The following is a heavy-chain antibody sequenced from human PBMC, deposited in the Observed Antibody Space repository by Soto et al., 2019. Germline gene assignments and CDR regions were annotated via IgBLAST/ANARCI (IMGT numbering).Heavy chain of an antibody. CDR2: IIPIYGTA. J-gene: IGHJ2*01. Sequence: QVQLVQSGAEVREPGSSVKVSCKVSGDTFNKYTINWVRQAPGQGLEWMAGIIPIYGTANYALKFHDRIKVTAYESTATAYMELNSLTSEDTAIYYCARDGHGYNYWYFDLWGRGTLITVSS. D-gene: IGHD5-12*01. V-gene: IGHV1-69*01. CDR3: ARDGHGYNYWYFDL. CDR1: GDTFNKYT.